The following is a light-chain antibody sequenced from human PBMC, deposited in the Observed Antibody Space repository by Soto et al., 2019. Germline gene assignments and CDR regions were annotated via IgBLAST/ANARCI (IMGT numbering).Light chain of an antibody. V-gene: IGLV2-14*01. CDR3: SSHTSGSTRV. CDR1: SGDVGGYDY. Sequence: SVLSQAASGSGSPGQSIAISCTGTSGDVGGYDYVSWYQQHPDKAPKLMIYEVTKRPSWVSNRFSGSKSGNTASLTISGLQPEDEADYYCSSHTSGSTRVFGSGTKVTVL. CDR2: EVT. J-gene: IGLJ1*01.